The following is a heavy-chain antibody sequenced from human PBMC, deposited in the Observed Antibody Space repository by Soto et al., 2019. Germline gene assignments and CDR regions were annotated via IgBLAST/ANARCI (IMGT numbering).Heavy chain of an antibody. D-gene: IGHD2-8*01. V-gene: IGHV3-66*01. J-gene: IGHJ6*04. CDR1: GFTVSNNY. CDR3: ARDPGVNLA. CDR2: MYSGGGT. Sequence: EVQLVESWGGLVQPGGSLRLSCVASGFTVSNNYMTWVRQAPGKGLEWVSNMYSGGGTYYTDSVNGRFTISRDSSTNKLYLITSNVRDEYTVVYYSARDPGVNLAWGKATTVTVSS.